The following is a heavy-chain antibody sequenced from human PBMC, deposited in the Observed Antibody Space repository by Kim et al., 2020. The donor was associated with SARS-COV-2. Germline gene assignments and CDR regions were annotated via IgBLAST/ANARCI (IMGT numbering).Heavy chain of an antibody. J-gene: IGHJ4*02. CDR3: ARGGYCSGGSCYAFDY. CDR1: GGTFSSYA. CDR2: IIPIFGTA. V-gene: IGHV1-69*13. D-gene: IGHD2-15*01. Sequence: SVKVSCKASGGTFSSYAISWVRQAPGQGLEWMGGIIPIFGTANYAQKFQGRVTITADESTSTAYMELSSLRSEDTAVYYCARGGYCSGGSCYAFDYWGQGTLVTVSS.